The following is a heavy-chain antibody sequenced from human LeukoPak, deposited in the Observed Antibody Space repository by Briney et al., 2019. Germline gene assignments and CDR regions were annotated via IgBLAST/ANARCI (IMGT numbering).Heavy chain of an antibody. CDR1: GFTFSSYG. CDR3: ARDGIIAAAGTGWFDP. D-gene: IGHD6-13*01. CDR2: ISYDGSNK. J-gene: IGHJ5*02. V-gene: IGHV3-30*03. Sequence: PGGSLRLSCAASGFTFSSYGMHWVRQAPGKGLEWVAVISYDGSNKYYADSVKGRFTIPRDNSKNTLYLQMNSLRAEDTAVYYCARDGIIAAAGTGWFDPWGQGTLVTVSS.